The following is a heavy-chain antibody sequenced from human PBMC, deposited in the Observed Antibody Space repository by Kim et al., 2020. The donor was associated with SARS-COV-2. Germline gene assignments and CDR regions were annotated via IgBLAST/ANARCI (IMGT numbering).Heavy chain of an antibody. CDR3: AREKNDAFDI. CDR2: IYYSGST. J-gene: IGHJ3*02. V-gene: IGHV4-59*01. CDR1: GGSISSYY. Sequence: SETLSLTCTVSGGSISSYYWSWIRQPPGKGLEWIGYIYYSGSTKYNPSLKGRVTISVDTSKNQFSLKLSSVTAADTAVYYCAREKNDAFDIWGQGTMVTVSS.